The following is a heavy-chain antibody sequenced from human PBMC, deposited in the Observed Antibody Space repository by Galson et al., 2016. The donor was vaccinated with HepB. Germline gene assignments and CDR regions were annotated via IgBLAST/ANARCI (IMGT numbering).Heavy chain of an antibody. Sequence: SLRLSCAVSGITFGDYTLHWVRQAPGKGLEWISLISWDATKTYYADSVKGRFTISRDNNKSSLYLQMNSLRTEDTALYYCAKVSRDYSDYNYFDYWGQGTLVTVPS. V-gene: IGHV3-43*01. CDR1: GITFGDYT. CDR3: AKVSRDYSDYNYFDY. D-gene: IGHD4-11*01. CDR2: ISWDATKT. J-gene: IGHJ4*02.